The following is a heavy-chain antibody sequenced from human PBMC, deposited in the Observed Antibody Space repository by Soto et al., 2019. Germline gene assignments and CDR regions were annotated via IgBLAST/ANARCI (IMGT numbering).Heavy chain of an antibody. CDR3: APCGSDGSYCDN. D-gene: IGHD1-26*01. CDR1: GYPFTSYY. Sequence: QVQLVQSEAELRKPGTSVKVSCKTSGYPFTSYYMNWVRQAPGQGLEWMGVINPTDGTTTFAQKFHGRLTMTRDTSTSTVYMGLSSLRFDDTAVHYCAPCGSDGSYCDNWGQGTLVAVSS. V-gene: IGHV1-46*01. J-gene: IGHJ4*02. CDR2: INPTDGTT.